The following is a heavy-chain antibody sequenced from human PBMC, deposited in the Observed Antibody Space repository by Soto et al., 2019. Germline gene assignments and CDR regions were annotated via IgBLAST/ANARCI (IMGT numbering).Heavy chain of an antibody. CDR2: ISYDGSNK. V-gene: IGHV3-30*18. Sequence: QVQLVESGGGVVQPGRSLRLSCAASGFTFSSYGMHWVRQAPGKGLEWVSVISYDGSNKYYADSVKGRFTISRDNSKNALYLQLSSLRAEDTAVYYCAKDRSYYDFWSGYHPYYGMYVWGQGTTVTVSS. CDR1: GFTFSSYG. J-gene: IGHJ6*02. CDR3: AKDRSYYDFWSGYHPYYGMYV. D-gene: IGHD3-3*01.